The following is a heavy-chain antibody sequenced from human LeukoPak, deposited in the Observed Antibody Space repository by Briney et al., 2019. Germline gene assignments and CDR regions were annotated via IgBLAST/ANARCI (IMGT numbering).Heavy chain of an antibody. V-gene: IGHV3-30-3*01. CDR1: GFTFSSYA. J-gene: IGHJ4*02. CDR2: ISYDGSNK. CDR3: ARGVVPAAIGSYFDY. Sequence: PGRSLRLSCAASGFTFSSYAMHWVRQAPGKGLEWVAVISYDGSNKYYADSVKGRFTISRDNSKNTLYLQMNSLRAEDTAVYYCARGVVPAAIGSYFDYWGQGTLVTVSS. D-gene: IGHD2-2*02.